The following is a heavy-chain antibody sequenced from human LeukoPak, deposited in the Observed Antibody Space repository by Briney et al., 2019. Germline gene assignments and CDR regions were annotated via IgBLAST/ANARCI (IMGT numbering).Heavy chain of an antibody. CDR1: GYTFTSYV. Sequence: ASVKVSCKASGYTFTSYVINWVRQATGQGREWMGWMNPKSGNTGYEQKFQGRVTITRNTSISTAYMELSSLRSEDTAVYYCPRVGYYYDSSIDYWGQGTLVTVSS. J-gene: IGHJ4*01. CDR3: PRVGYYYDSSIDY. D-gene: IGHD3-22*01. CDR2: MNPKSGNT. V-gene: IGHV1-8*01.